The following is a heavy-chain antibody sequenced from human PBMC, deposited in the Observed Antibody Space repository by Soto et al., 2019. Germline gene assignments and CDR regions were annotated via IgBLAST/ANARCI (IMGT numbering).Heavy chain of an antibody. J-gene: IGHJ6*02. D-gene: IGHD3-9*01. Sequence: SETLSLTCTVSGGSISSSSYYWGWIRQPPGKGLEWIGSIYYSGSTYYNPSLKSRVTISVDTSKNQFSLKLSSVTAADTAVYYCARHPLRYFADYYYYGMEVWGQGTTVTVSS. CDR1: GGSISSSSYY. CDR2: IYYSGST. V-gene: IGHV4-39*01. CDR3: ARHPLRYFADYYYYGMEV.